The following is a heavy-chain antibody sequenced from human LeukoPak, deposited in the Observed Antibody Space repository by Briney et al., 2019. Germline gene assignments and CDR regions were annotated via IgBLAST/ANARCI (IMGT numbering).Heavy chain of an antibody. CDR1: GGSFSGYY. Sequence: SETLSLTCAVYGGSFSGYYWSWIRQPPGKGLEWIGEINHSGSTNYNPSLKSRVTISVDTSKNQFSLKLSSVTAADTAVYYCASYAPTDDYGDTLDAFDIWGQGTMVTVSS. V-gene: IGHV4-34*01. CDR2: INHSGST. CDR3: ASYAPTDDYGDTLDAFDI. J-gene: IGHJ3*02. D-gene: IGHD4-17*01.